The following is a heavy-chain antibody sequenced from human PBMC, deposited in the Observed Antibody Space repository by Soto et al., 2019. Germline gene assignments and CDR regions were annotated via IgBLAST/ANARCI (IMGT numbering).Heavy chain of an antibody. V-gene: IGHV4-34*01. J-gene: IGHJ4*02. CDR3: AREHVLRFLEPYKKGGPSFDY. CDR1: GGSFSGYY. D-gene: IGHD3-3*01. Sequence: PSETLSLTCAVYGGSFSGYYWSWIRQPPGKGLEWIGEINHSGSTNYNPSLKSRVTISVDTSKNQFSLKLSSVTAADTAVYYCAREHVLRFLEPYKKGGPSFDYWGQGTLVTVSS. CDR2: INHSGST.